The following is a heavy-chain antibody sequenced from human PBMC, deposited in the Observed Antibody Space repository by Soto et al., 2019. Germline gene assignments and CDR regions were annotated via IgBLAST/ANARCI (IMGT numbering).Heavy chain of an antibody. CDR1: GGSVSSGIYY. D-gene: IGHD3-3*01. V-gene: IGHV4-61*01. CDR2: IYYSGST. J-gene: IGHJ5*02. CDR3: ARGPVLRFLEWLLPSWFDP. Sequence: SETLSLTWTVSGGSVSSGIYYGIWIRQPPGKVLEWIGYIYYSGSTNYNPSLKSRVTISVATSKNQFSLKLSSVTAADTAVYYCARGPVLRFLEWLLPSWFDPWGQGTLVTVSS.